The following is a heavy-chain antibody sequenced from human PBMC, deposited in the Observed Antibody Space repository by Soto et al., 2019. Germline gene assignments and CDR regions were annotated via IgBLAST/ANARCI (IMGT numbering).Heavy chain of an antibody. V-gene: IGHV3-23*01. CDR1: GFTFSSHA. CDR3: AKVSSSWYAGFFDL. Sequence: EVQLLESGGGLVQPGGSLRLSCTASGFTFSSHAMTWVRQAPGKGLEWVSGLSDSGISIYYADSVKDRLTISRDNSKNTLYLQIHTLRAEHTAVYYCAKVSSSWYAGFFDLWGQGTLVTVSS. D-gene: IGHD6-13*01. J-gene: IGHJ4*02. CDR2: LSDSGISI.